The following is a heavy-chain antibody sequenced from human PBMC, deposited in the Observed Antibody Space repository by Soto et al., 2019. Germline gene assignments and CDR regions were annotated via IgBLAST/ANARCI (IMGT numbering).Heavy chain of an antibody. V-gene: IGHV4-30-2*01. CDR1: GGSISSGGYS. CDR2: IYHSGST. J-gene: IGHJ5*02. CDR3: ARDIRFLDWNWFDP. D-gene: IGHD3-3*01. Sequence: QLQLQESGSGLVKPSQTLSLTCAVSGGSISSGGYSWSWIRQPPGKGLEWIGYIYHSGSTYYNPSLKSRVTISVDRSKNQFSRKLSSVTAADTAVYYCARDIRFLDWNWFDPWGQGTLVTVSS.